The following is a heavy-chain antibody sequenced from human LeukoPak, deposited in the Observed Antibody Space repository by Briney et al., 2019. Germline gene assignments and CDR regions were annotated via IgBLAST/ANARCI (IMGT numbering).Heavy chain of an antibody. CDR2: ISSSSSYI. CDR3: ARRTYYYDSSGYPYDY. J-gene: IGHJ4*02. CDR1: GFTFSSYS. D-gene: IGHD3-22*01. Sequence: GGSLRLSCAASGFTFSSYSMNWIRQAPGKGLEWVSSISSSSSYIYYADSVKGRFTISRDNAKNSLYLQMNSLRAEDTAVYYCARRTYYYDSSGYPYDYWGQGTLVTVSS. V-gene: IGHV3-21*01.